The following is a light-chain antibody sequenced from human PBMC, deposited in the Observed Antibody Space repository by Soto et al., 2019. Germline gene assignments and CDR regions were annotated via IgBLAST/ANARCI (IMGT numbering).Light chain of an antibody. CDR3: QQYGSSPKT. V-gene: IGKV3-20*01. J-gene: IGKJ2*01. CDR2: GAS. CDR1: QSVSSNY. Sequence: EIVLTQSPGTLFLSRGERATLSCRASQSVSSNYLAWYQQKPGQAPRLLIYGASSRATGIPDRFSGSGSGTDFTLTISRLEPEDFAVYYRQQYGSSPKTFGQGTKLEIK.